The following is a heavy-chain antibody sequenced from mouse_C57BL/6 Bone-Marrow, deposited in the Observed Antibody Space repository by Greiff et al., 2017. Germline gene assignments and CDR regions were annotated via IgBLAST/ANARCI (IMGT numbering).Heavy chain of an antibody. V-gene: IGHV1-4*01. J-gene: IGHJ3*01. CDR3: ARGPSFAY. CDR1: GYTFTSYT. D-gene: IGHD3-3*01. Sequence: QVQLKESGAELARPGASVKMSCKASGYTFTSYTMHWVKQRPGQGLEWIGYINPSSGFTKYNQKFKDKATLTADKSSSTAYMQLSSLTSEDSAVYYCARGPSFAYWGQGTLVTVSA. CDR2: INPSSGFT.